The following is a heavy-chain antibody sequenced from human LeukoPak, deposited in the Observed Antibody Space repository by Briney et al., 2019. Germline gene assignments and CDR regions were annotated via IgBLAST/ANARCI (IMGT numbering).Heavy chain of an antibody. CDR1: GGTFGSYA. D-gene: IGHD5/OR15-5a*01. CDR3: ASPRMSTGASGYFQH. V-gene: IGHV1-69*05. Sequence: SVKVSCKASGGTFGSYAISWVRQAPGQGLEWMGGIIPIFGTANYAQKFQGRVTITTDESTSTAYMELSSLRSEDTAVYYCASPRMSTGASGYFQHWGQGTLVTVSS. J-gene: IGHJ1*01. CDR2: IIPIFGTA.